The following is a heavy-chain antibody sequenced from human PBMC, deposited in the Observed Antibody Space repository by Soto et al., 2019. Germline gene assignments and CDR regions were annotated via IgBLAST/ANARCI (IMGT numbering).Heavy chain of an antibody. CDR3: ARLPMGIAAAGPLRWYFDY. D-gene: IGHD6-13*01. V-gene: IGHV4-59*08. Sequence: SETLSLTCTVSGGSISSYYWSWIRQPPGKGLEWIGYIYYSGSTNYNPSLKSRVTISVDTSKNQFSLKLSSVTAADTAVYYCARLPMGIAAAGPLRWYFDYWGQGTLVTVSS. CDR2: IYYSGST. CDR1: GGSISSYY. J-gene: IGHJ4*02.